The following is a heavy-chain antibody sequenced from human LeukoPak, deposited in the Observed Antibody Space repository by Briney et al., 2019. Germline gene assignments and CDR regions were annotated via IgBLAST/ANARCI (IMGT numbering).Heavy chain of an antibody. CDR3: ARAPNNYDFWSGYYGYYYYYGMDV. CDR2: MNPNSGNT. CDR1: GYTFTSYD. V-gene: IGHV1-8*01. J-gene: IGHJ6*02. Sequence: ASVKVSCTASGYTFTSYDINWVRQATGQGLEWMGWMNPNSGNTGYAQKFQGRVTMAGNTSISTAYMELSSLRSEDTAVYYCARAPNNYDFWSGYYGYYYYYGMDVWGQGTTVTVSS. D-gene: IGHD3-3*01.